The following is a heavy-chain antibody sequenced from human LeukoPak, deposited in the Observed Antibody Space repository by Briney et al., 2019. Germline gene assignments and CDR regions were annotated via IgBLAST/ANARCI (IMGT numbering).Heavy chain of an antibody. CDR3: ARDISYYDSSGYPIGWFDP. CDR1: GVSFSGYY. Sequence: KTSETLSLTCAVYGVSFSGYYWSWIRQPPGKGLEWIGEINHSGSTNYNPSLKSRVTILVDTSKNQFSLKLSSVTAADTAVYYCARDISYYDSSGYPIGWFDPWGQGTLVTVSS. V-gene: IGHV4-34*01. CDR2: INHSGST. D-gene: IGHD3-22*01. J-gene: IGHJ5*02.